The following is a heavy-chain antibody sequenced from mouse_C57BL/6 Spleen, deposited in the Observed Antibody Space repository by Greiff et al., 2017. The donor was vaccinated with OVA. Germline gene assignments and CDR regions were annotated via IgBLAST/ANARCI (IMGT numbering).Heavy chain of an antibody. V-gene: IGHV1-54*01. D-gene: IGHD1-1*01. Sequence: VMLVESGAELVRPGTSVKVSCKASGYAFTNYLIEWVKQRPGQGLEWIGVINPGSGGTNYNEKFKGKATLTADKSSSTAYMQLSSLTSEDSAVYFCAREGSSYYYAMDYWGQGTSVTVSS. CDR1: GYAFTNYL. CDR2: INPGSGGT. CDR3: AREGSSYYYAMDY. J-gene: IGHJ4*01.